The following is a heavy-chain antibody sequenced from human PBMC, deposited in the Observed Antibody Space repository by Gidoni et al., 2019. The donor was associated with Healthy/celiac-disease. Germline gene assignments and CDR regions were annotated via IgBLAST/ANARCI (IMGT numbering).Heavy chain of an antibody. V-gene: IGHV3-30*18. D-gene: IGHD3-10*01. CDR3: AKLWFRELPPFDY. J-gene: IGHJ4*02. CDR1: GFTFSSYG. CDR2: ISYDGSNK. Sequence: QVQLVESGGGVVQPGRSLRLSCAASGFTFSSYGMHWVRQAPGKGLEWVAVISYDGSNKYYADSVKGRFTISRDNSKNTLYLQMNSLRAEDTAVYYCAKLWFRELPPFDYWGQGTLVTVSS.